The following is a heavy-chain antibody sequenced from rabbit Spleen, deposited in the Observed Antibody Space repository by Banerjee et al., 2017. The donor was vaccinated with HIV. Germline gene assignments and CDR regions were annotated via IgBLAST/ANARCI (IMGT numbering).Heavy chain of an antibody. CDR2: IYAGSSGFVGAT. CDR1: GFSFSSNYY. D-gene: IGHD4-1*01. J-gene: IGHJ4*01. V-gene: IGHV1S45*01. Sequence: QEQLVESGGGLVQPEGSLTLTCTASGFSFSSNYYMCWVRQAPGKGLEWIACIYAGSSGFVGATYYASWAIGRFTISKTSSTAVALQMTSLTAADTATYFCVRNSGWGVSYFNLWGQGTLVT. CDR3: VRNSGWGVSYFNL.